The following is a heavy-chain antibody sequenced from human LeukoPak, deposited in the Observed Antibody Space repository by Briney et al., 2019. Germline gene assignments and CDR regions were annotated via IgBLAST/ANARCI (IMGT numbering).Heavy chain of an antibody. J-gene: IGHJ4*02. D-gene: IGHD4/OR15-4a*01. Sequence: PSETLSLTCSVSAGSISSSSYYWGWIRQAPGKGLEWIGSIYYSGSTYYNPSLKSRVTLSVDTSKNQFSLRLSSVTAADTALYYCARHAAFADYQSHLTHFDYWGQGTLVTVSS. CDR2: IYYSGST. CDR3: ARHAAFADYQSHLTHFDY. CDR1: AGSISSSSYY. V-gene: IGHV4-39*01.